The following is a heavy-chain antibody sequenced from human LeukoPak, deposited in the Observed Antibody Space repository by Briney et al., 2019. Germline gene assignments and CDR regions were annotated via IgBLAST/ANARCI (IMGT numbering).Heavy chain of an antibody. CDR1: GFTFDDYG. CDR3: ARYLRKLYGRGGDYYFYMDV. D-gene: IGHD4-17*01. J-gene: IGHJ6*03. CDR2: INWNGSGA. V-gene: IGHV3-20*04. Sequence: GGSLRLSCAASGFTFDDYGMSRVRQVPGKGLEWVSGINWNGSGAGYADSVKGRFTISRDNAKNSLYLQMNSLKAEDTALFYCARYLRKLYGRGGDYYFYMDVWGKGTTVTVSS.